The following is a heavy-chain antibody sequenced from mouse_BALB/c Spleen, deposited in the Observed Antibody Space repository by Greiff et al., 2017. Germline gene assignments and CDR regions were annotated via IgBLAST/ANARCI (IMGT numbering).Heavy chain of an antibody. Sequence: EVMLVESGGDLVKPGGSLKLSCAASGFTFSSYGMSWVRQTPDERLEWVATISSGGSYTYYPDSVKGRITNSRDNANNTQYLQMSSLKSEDTAMYCCSSLRGDYEGYFDVWGEGTTVTVSS. CDR1: GFTFSSYG. CDR3: SSLRGDYEGYFDV. J-gene: IGHJ1*01. D-gene: IGHD2-13*01. V-gene: IGHV5-6*01. CDR2: ISSGGSYT.